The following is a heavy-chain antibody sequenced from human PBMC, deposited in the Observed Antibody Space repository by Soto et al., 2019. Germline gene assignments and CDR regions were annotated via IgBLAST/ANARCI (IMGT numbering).Heavy chain of an antibody. CDR3: AKVATTVTTGVYFDY. J-gene: IGHJ4*02. V-gene: IGHV3-9*01. CDR1: GFTFDDYA. Sequence: DVQLVESGGGLVQPGRSLRLSCAASGFTFDDYAMHWVRQAPGKGLEWVSGISWNSGSIGYADSVKGRFTISRDNAKNSLYLQMNSLRAEDTALYYCAKVATTVTTGVYFDYWGQGTLVTVSS. CDR2: ISWNSGSI. D-gene: IGHD4-17*01.